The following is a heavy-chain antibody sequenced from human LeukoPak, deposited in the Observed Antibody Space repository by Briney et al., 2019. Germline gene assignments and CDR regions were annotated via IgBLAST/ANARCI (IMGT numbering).Heavy chain of an antibody. D-gene: IGHD6-25*01. Sequence: PGGSLRLSCAASGFTFSSYGMHWVRQAPGKGLEWVAVISYDGSNKYYADSVKGRFTISRDNSKNTLYLQMNSLRAEDTAVYYCAKGSGTAEDYWGQGTLVTVSS. V-gene: IGHV3-30*18. CDR2: ISYDGSNK. CDR3: AKGSGTAEDY. J-gene: IGHJ4*02. CDR1: GFTFSSYG.